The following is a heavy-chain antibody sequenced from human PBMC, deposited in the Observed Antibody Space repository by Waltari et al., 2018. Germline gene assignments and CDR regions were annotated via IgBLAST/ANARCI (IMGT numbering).Heavy chain of an antibody. Sequence: QVQLQESGPGLVKPSQTLSLTCTSPGGCLSSGIYSLNWIRQPAGKGLEWIGRIFSSGTTTYNPSLKTRVTISVDTSKNQFSLELTSATAADTAVYYCARQYTRTWFLSRGYFDYWSQGTLVSVSS. V-gene: IGHV4-61*02. J-gene: IGHJ4*02. CDR3: ARQYTRTWFLSRGYFDY. CDR1: GGCLSSGIYS. CDR2: IFSSGTT. D-gene: IGHD3-9*01.